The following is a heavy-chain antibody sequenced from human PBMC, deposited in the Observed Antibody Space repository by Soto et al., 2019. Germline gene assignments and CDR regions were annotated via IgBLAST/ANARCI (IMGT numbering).Heavy chain of an antibody. CDR3: ASLRPYYYGSGTNWFDP. V-gene: IGHV4-34*01. Sequence: SETLSLTCAVYGGSFSGYYWSWIRQPPGKGLEWIGEINHSGSTNYNPSLKSRVTISVDTSKNQFSLKLSSVTAADTAVYYCASLRPYYYGSGTNWFDPWGQGTLVTV. CDR2: INHSGST. D-gene: IGHD3-10*01. J-gene: IGHJ5*02. CDR1: GGSFSGYY.